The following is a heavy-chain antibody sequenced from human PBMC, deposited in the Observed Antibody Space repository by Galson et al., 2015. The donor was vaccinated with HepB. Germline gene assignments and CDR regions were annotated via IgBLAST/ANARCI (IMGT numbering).Heavy chain of an antibody. CDR1: GFTFTSSA. Sequence: SVKVSCKASGFTFTSSAVQWVRQARGQRLEWIGWIVVGSGNTNYAQKFQERVTITRDMSTSTAYMELSSLRSEDTAVYYCAADRNEPHDLYYDYVWGSSLGYWGQVTLVTVSS. CDR2: IVVGSGNT. V-gene: IGHV1-58*01. J-gene: IGHJ4*02. CDR3: AADRNEPHDLYYDYVWGSSLGY. D-gene: IGHD3-16*01.